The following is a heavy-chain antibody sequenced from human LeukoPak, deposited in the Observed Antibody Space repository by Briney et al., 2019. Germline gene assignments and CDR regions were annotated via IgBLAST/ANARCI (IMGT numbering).Heavy chain of an antibody. CDR1: GFTFSSYA. V-gene: IGHV3-23*01. D-gene: IGHD2-21*02. CDR3: ARDGVTSSVVY. Sequence: GGSLRLSCEASGFTFSSYAMSWVRQAPGKGLEWVSVLSGGGGGTYYADSVKGRFSISRDNAKKSLFLQMNSLRAEDTAVYYCARDGVTSSVVYWGQGTLVTVSS. J-gene: IGHJ4*02. CDR2: LSGGGGGT.